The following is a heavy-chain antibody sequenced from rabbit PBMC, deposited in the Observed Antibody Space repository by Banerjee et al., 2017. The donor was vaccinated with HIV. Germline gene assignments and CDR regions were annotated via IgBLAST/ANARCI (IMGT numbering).Heavy chain of an antibody. Sequence: QEQLEESGGDLVKPEGSLTLTCTASGFDFSSNYWTCWVRQAPGKGLEWIGCIYTGSSGDTYYARWAKGRFTISKTSSTTVTLQMTSLTAADTATYFCARGYAGYTGYGDAITRLDLWGPGTLVTVS. CDR3: ARGYAGYTGYGDAITRLDL. D-gene: IGHD7-1*01. CDR1: GFDFSSNYW. V-gene: IGHV1S45*01. J-gene: IGHJ3*01. CDR2: IYTGSSGDT.